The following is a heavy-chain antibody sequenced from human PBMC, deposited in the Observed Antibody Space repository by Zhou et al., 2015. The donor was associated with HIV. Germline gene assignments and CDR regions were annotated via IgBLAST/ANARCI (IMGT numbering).Heavy chain of an antibody. CDR2: IWYDGSNK. CDR3: AKVGGSGWYGYAFDI. Sequence: QVQLVESGGGVVQPGRSLRLSCAASGFTFSNYAMHWVRQAPGKGLEWVAVIWYDGSNKYYADSVKGRFTISRDNSKNTLYLQMNSLRAEDTAVYYCAKVGGSGWYGYAFDIWGQGTMVTVSS. CDR1: GFTFSNYA. J-gene: IGHJ3*02. V-gene: IGHV3-30*04. D-gene: IGHD6-19*01.